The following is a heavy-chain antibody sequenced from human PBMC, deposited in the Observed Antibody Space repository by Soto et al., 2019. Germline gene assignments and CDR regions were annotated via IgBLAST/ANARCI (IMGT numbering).Heavy chain of an antibody. CDR3: AKESNRLLWFPSFSAFDY. V-gene: IGHV3-23*01. D-gene: IGHD3-10*01. J-gene: IGHJ4*02. CDR1: GFTFSSYV. Sequence: EVKLLESGGGLVQPGGSLRLSCAASGFTFSSYVMSWVRQAPGKGLEWVSAISGSGGSTYYADSVKGRFTISRDNSKNTLYLHMNSLRAEDTAVYYCAKESNRLLWFPSFSAFDYWGQGTLVTVSS. CDR2: ISGSGGST.